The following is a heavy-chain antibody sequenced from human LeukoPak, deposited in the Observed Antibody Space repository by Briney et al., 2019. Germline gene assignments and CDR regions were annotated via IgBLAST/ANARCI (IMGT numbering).Heavy chain of an antibody. CDR2: IYYSGST. CDR3: ARAIVADLWSGTKFDP. CDR1: GDSIGRYY. V-gene: IGHV4-59*01. D-gene: IGHD3-3*01. Sequence: KPSETLSLTCTVSGDSIGRYYWSWIRQPPGKGLEWIGYIYYSGSTNSNPSLKSRVTISVDTSKNQFSLRLSSVTAADTAVYYCARAIVADLWSGTKFDPWGQGTLVTVSS. J-gene: IGHJ5*02.